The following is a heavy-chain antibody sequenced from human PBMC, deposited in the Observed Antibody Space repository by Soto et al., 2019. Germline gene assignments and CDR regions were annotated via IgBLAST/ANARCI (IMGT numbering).Heavy chain of an antibody. V-gene: IGHV4-31*03. J-gene: IGHJ3*02. CDR2: IYYGGST. Sequence: SETLSLTCTVSGCSISSGGYYWSWIRQHPGKGLEWIGHIYYGGSTYYNPSLKSRVTISVDTSKNQFSLKLSSVTAADTAVYYCARELVTPDAFDIWGQGTMVTVS. CDR1: GCSISSGGYY. D-gene: IGHD2-15*01. CDR3: ARELVTPDAFDI.